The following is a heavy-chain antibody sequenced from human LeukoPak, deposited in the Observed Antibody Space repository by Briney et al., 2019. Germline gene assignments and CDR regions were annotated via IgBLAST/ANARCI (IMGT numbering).Heavy chain of an antibody. CDR1: GFTFSSYA. D-gene: IGHD6-13*01. V-gene: IGHV3-23*01. CDR3: AKDPFFGYSSSWYVAPYFDY. CDR2: ISGSGAST. J-gene: IGHJ4*02. Sequence: PGGSLRLACAASGFTFSSYAMTWVCQAPGQGLEWVSAISGSGASTYYADSVKGRFTISRDNSKNTLYLEMNSLRVEDTATYYCAKDPFFGYSSSWYVAPYFDYWGQGTLVTVSS.